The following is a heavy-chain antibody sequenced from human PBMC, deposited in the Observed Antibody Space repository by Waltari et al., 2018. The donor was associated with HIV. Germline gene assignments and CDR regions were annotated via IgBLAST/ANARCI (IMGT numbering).Heavy chain of an antibody. CDR3: SFSEAVAALIVYF. D-gene: IGHD6-13*01. Sequence: VQVHQWGAGLLKPSETLSLTCAVYGGSLSGYHWNWIRQPPGKGLEWIGEIIHSGITNYNPSIKSRVTISIDTSNNHFSLKLTFVISAYTAVYYCSFSEAVAALIVYF. CDR2: IIHSGIT. CDR1: GGSLSGYH. J-gene: IGHJ4*01. V-gene: IGHV4-34*12.